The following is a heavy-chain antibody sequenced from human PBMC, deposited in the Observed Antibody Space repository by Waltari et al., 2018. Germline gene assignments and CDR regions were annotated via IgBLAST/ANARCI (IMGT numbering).Heavy chain of an antibody. Sequence: QVQLHQWGSGLLRPSETLSRTCAVSGGSFNDYSWSWIRQPPGKGLEWIGQINNSGDTDYNPSLMSRVSMSVDTSKKQVSLKLTSVTAADTAMYYCGNLARWGQGTRVTVSS. CDR2: INNSGDT. D-gene: IGHD1-1*01. CDR3: GNLAR. V-gene: IGHV4-34*01. J-gene: IGHJ3*01. CDR1: GGSFNDYS.